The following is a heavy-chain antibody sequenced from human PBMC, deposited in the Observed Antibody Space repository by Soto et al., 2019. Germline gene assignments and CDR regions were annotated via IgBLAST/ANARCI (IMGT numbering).Heavy chain of an antibody. CDR2: MYFGGSF. V-gene: IGHV4-59*02. J-gene: IGHJ4*01. Sequence: SETLSLTCTVSGASVSTGYWSWLRQPPGKGLEWIGFMYFGGSFNYNPSLTSRVTISVDTSKNQFSLKLSSVTAADTAVYYCARDGNSGVDYWGQGTLVTVSS. CDR1: GASVSTGY. CDR3: ARDGNSGVDY. D-gene: IGHD2-15*01.